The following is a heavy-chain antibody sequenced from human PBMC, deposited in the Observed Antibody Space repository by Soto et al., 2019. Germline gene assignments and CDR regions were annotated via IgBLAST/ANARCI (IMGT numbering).Heavy chain of an antibody. CDR3: AKGRDIVVVPAAEFDY. CDR1: GFTFSSYA. J-gene: IGHJ4*02. CDR2: ISGSGGST. V-gene: IGHV3-23*01. Sequence: GGSLRLSCAASGFTFSSYAMSWVRQAPGKGLEWVSAISGSGGSTYYADSVKGRFTISRDNSKNTLYLQMNSLRAEDTAVYYCAKGRDIVVVPAAEFDYWGQGTLVTVSS. D-gene: IGHD2-2*01.